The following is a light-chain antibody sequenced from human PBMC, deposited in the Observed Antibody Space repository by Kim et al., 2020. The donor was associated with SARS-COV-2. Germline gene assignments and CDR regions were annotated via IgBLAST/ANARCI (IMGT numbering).Light chain of an antibody. J-gene: IGLJ2*01. V-gene: IGLV3-19*01. CDR2: GKN. Sequence: SSELTQDPAVSVALGQTVRITCQGDSLRSYYATWYQQKPGQAPILVIYGKNNRPSGIPDRCSGSSSGNTASLTITGTQAGDEADYYCNSRDSNDNVVFGGGTKLNVL. CDR1: SLRSYY. CDR3: NSRDSNDNVV.